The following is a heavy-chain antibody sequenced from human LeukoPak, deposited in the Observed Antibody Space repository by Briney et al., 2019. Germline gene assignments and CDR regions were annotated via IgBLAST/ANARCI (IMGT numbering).Heavy chain of an antibody. J-gene: IGHJ4*02. CDR1: GYTFTGYY. CDR3: ARGEQLWPGSPFDY. Sequence: ASVKVSCKASGYTFTGYYMHWVRQAPGQGLEWMGWINPNSGGTNYAQKFQGRVTITADESTSTAYMELSSLRSEDTAVYYCARGEQLWPGSPFDYWGQGTLVTVSS. D-gene: IGHD5-18*01. CDR2: INPNSGGT. V-gene: IGHV1-2*02.